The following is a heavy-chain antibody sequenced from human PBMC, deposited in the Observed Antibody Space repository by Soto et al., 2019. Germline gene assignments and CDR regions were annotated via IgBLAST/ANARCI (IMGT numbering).Heavy chain of an antibody. CDR2: IYYSGST. CDR3: ARYYGSGDLNWFDP. V-gene: IGHV4-31*03. CDR1: GCSISSSSYY. J-gene: IGHJ5*02. Sequence: PSETLSLXCTVSGCSISSSSYYWGWIRQPPGKGLEWLGYIYYSGSTYYNPSLKSRVTISVDTSKNQFSLKLSSVTAADTAVYYCARYYGSGDLNWFDPWGQGTLVTVSS. D-gene: IGHD3-10*01.